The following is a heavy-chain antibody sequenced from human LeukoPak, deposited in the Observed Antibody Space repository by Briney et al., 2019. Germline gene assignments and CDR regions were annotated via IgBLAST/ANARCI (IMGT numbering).Heavy chain of an antibody. CDR2: INHSGST. CDR3: ARGPWEYSSGDS. V-gene: IGHV4-34*01. D-gene: IGHD6-19*01. Sequence: SETLSLTCAVYGGSFSGYYWSWIRQPPGKGLEWIGEINHSGSTKYNPSLKSRVTISVDTSKNQFSLKLSSVTAADTAVYYCARGPWEYSSGDSWGQGTLVIVAS. J-gene: IGHJ4*02. CDR1: GGSFSGYY.